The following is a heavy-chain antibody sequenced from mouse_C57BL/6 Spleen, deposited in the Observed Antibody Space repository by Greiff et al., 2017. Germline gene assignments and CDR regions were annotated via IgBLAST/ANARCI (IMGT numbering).Heavy chain of an antibody. Sequence: VQLQQSGAELVKPGASVKISCKASGYAFSSYWMNWVKQRPGKGLEWIGQIYPGDGDTNYNGKFKGKATLTADNSSSTAYMQISSLTSEDSAVYFCARKRYDGYYDYWGQGTTLTVSS. CDR2: IYPGDGDT. CDR3: ARKRYDGYYDY. J-gene: IGHJ2*01. V-gene: IGHV1-80*01. D-gene: IGHD2-3*01. CDR1: GYAFSSYW.